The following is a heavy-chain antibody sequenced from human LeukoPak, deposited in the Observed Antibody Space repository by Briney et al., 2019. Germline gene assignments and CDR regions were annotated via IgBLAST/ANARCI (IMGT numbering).Heavy chain of an antibody. D-gene: IGHD1-26*01. CDR2: INKDGDAT. V-gene: IGHV3-43*02. CDR1: GFTFGAFA. J-gene: IGHJ6*02. Sequence: GGYLRLSCTASGFTFGAFAMQWVRQVPGKGLEWVSLINKDGDATYYADSVNGRLTISRDNSKNSLYLQMNSLRSEDSALYYCATWAFYHGLDAWGRGSTVTVSS. CDR3: ATWAFYHGLDA.